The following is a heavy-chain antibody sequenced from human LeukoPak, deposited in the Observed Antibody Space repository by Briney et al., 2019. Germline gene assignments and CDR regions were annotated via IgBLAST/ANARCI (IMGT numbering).Heavy chain of an antibody. J-gene: IGHJ4*02. V-gene: IGHV3-23*01. CDR3: ARETFGYYGSGSYHY. Sequence: PGGSLRLSCAAAGFTFSDYGMNWVRQAPGKGLEWVSGISGSGISTYYADSVKGRFTISRDNSKNTLYLQMNSLRAEDTAVYYCARETFGYYGSGSYHYWGQGTLVTVSS. CDR1: GFTFSDYG. CDR2: ISGSGIST. D-gene: IGHD3-10*01.